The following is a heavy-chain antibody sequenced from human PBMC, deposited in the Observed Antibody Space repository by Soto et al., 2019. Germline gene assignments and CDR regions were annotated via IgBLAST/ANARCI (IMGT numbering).Heavy chain of an antibody. CDR2: MNPNSGNT. Sequence: GSSVKVSCKASGYTFTSYDINWVRQATGQGLEWMGWMNPNSGNTGYAQKFQGRVTMTRNTSISTAYMELSSLRSEDTAVYYCARGYCSGGSCYLSYMEGWGKGTTVTVSS. CDR3: ARGYCSGGSCYLSYMEG. CDR1: GYTFTSYD. V-gene: IGHV1-8*01. D-gene: IGHD2-15*01. J-gene: IGHJ6*03.